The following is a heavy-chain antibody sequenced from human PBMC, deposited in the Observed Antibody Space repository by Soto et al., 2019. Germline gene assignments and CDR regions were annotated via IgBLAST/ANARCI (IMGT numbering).Heavy chain of an antibody. CDR3: VTSRVSIAVAGETEYYFDY. CDR2: VNPNSGGT. D-gene: IGHD6-19*01. CDR1: GYTFTGYY. J-gene: IGHJ4*02. Sequence: QVQLVQSGAEVKKPGASVKVSCKASGYTFTGYYIHWVRQAPGQGLEWMGWVNPNSGGTNYAQKFQCWVTMTRDTSISTAYMELSRLRSDDTAVYYCVTSRVSIAVAGETEYYFDYWGQGTLVTVSS. V-gene: IGHV1-2*04.